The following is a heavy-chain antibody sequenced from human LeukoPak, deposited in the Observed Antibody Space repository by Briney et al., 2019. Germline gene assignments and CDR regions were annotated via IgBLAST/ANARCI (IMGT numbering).Heavy chain of an antibody. Sequence: PQTLSLTCAVSGGSISSGGYSWSWIRQPPGKGLEWIGYIYHSGSTYYNPSLKSRVTISVDRSKSQFSLKLSSVTAADTAVYYCAGGKYSMVRGVIIDYFDYWGQGTLVTVSS. J-gene: IGHJ4*02. CDR1: GGSISSGGYS. D-gene: IGHD3-10*01. CDR3: AGGKYSMVRGVIIDYFDY. CDR2: IYHSGST. V-gene: IGHV4-30-2*01.